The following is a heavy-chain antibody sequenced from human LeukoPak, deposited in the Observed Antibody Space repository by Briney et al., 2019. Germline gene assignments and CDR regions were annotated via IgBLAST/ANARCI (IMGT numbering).Heavy chain of an antibody. V-gene: IGHV3-66*02. CDR2: IYSGGST. CDR3: AREPIYYYDSSGYVDA. D-gene: IGHD3-22*01. J-gene: IGHJ3*01. CDR1: GFTVSSNY. Sequence: GGSLRLSCAASGFTVSSNYMSWVRQAPGKGLEWVSVIYSGGSTYYADSVKGRFTISRDNSKNTLYLQMNSLRAKDTAVYYCAREPIYYYDSSGYVDAWGQGTMVTVSS.